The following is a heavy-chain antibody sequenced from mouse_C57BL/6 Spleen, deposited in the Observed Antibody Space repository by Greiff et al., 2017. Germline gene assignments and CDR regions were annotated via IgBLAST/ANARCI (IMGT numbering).Heavy chain of an antibody. Sequence: VQLQQPGAELVKPGASVKMSCKASGYTFTSYWITWVKQRPGQGLEWIGDIYPGSGSTNYNEKFKSKATLTVDTSSSPAYMQLSSLTSEDSAVYYCARNSYGSSYCAMDYWGQGTSVTVSS. CDR1: GYTFTSYW. D-gene: IGHD1-1*01. V-gene: IGHV1-55*01. CDR3: ARNSYGSSYCAMDY. CDR2: IYPGSGST. J-gene: IGHJ4*01.